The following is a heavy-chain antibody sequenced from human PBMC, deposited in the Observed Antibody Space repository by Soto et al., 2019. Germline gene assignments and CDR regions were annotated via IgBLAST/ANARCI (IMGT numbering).Heavy chain of an antibody. V-gene: IGHV1-3*01. J-gene: IGHJ3*02. CDR2: INAGNGNT. D-gene: IGHD5-18*01. CDR1: GYTFTSYD. Sequence: ASVKVSCKASGYTFTSYDMHWVRQAPGQRLEWMGWINAGNGNTKYSQKFQGRVTITRDTSASTAYMELSSLRSEDTAVYYCATGFVGLGYGYGYDAFDIWGQGTMVTVSS. CDR3: ATGFVGLGYGYGYDAFDI.